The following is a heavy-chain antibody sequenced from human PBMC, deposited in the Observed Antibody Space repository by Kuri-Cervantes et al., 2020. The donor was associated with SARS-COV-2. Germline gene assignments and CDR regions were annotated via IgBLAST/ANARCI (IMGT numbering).Heavy chain of an antibody. CDR2: IYHSGST. D-gene: IGHD6-6*01. CDR1: GYSTSSGYY. J-gene: IGHJ3*02. Sequence: SQTLSLTCAVSGYSTSSGYYWGWIRQPPGKGLEWIAIIYHSGSTYYNPSLKSRVTISLDTSKNQFSLKLSSVTAADTAVYYCARRGAGSSSAAFDIWGLGTMVTVSS. CDR3: ARRGAGSSSAAFDI. V-gene: IGHV4-38-2*01.